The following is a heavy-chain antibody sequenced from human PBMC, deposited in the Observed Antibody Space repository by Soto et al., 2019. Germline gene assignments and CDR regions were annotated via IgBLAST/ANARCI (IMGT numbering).Heavy chain of an antibody. CDR3: AKDGYYNGWDV. J-gene: IGHJ6*01. CDR1: GLTFSRYW. Sequence: EVQLVESGGGLVQPGGSLRLSCEASGLTFSRYWMSWVRQAPGKGLEWVANIKQDGSEKYYVDSVKGRFTISRDNAKNSRYLQMNSLRAEDTAVYYCAKDGYYNGWDVWGQGTTVTVSS. V-gene: IGHV3-7*01. CDR2: IKQDGSEK.